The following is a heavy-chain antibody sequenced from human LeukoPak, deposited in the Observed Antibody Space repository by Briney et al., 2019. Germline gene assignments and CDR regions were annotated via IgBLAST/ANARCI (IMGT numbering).Heavy chain of an antibody. CDR2: ISAYNGNT. CDR1: GYTFTSYA. CDR3: ARDDCCGGSCQTPGYFDY. D-gene: IGHD2-15*01. V-gene: IGHV1-18*01. Sequence: GASVKVSCTASGYTFTSYAINWVRQAPGQGLEWMGWISAYNGNTNYAQKLQGRVTMTTDTSTSTAYMELRSLRSDDTAVYYCARDDCCGGSCQTPGYFDYWGQGTLVTVSS. J-gene: IGHJ4*02.